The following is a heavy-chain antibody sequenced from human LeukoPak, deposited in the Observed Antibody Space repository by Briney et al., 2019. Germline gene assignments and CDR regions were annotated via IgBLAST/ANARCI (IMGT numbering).Heavy chain of an antibody. V-gene: IGHV4-4*07. D-gene: IGHD3-16*01. CDR3: ARHGYTASHYFLDY. Sequence: SDTLSLTCTVSSGSINSYYWGWVRQPAGRGLEWIGRIYTTGNTNYNPSLKSRLTMSVDTSKRQFSLNLRSVTAADTAIYYCARHGYTASHYFLDYWSQGILVTVSS. CDR1: SGSINSYY. CDR2: IYTTGNT. J-gene: IGHJ4*02.